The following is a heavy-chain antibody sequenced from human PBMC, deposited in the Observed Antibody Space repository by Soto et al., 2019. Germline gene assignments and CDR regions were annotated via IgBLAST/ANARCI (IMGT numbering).Heavy chain of an antibody. V-gene: IGHV4-34*01. D-gene: IGHD3-22*01. CDR2: INHSGST. CDR3: ARGSSGYYFPFDY. J-gene: IGHJ4*02. Sequence: ASETLSLTCAVYGGSFSGYYWSWIRQPPGKGLEWIGEINHSGSTNYNPSLKSRVTISVDTSKNQFSLKLSSVTAADTAVYYCARGSSGYYFPFDYWGQGTLVTVSS. CDR1: GGSFSGYY.